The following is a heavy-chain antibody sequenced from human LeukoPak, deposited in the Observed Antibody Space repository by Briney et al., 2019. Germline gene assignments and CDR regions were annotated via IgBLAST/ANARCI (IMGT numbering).Heavy chain of an antibody. J-gene: IGHJ3*02. CDR1: GGTFSSYA. V-gene: IGHV1-69*06. D-gene: IGHD3-22*01. CDR3: ATPIVVVKRGAFDI. Sequence: SVKVSCKASGGTFSSYAISWVRQAPGQGLEWMGGIIPIFGTANYAQKFQGRVTMTEDTSTDTAYMELSSLRSEDTAVYYCATPIVVVKRGAFDIWGQGTMVTVSS. CDR2: IIPIFGTA.